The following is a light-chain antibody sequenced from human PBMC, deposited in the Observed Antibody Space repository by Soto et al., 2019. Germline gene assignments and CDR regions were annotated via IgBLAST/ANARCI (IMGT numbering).Light chain of an antibody. V-gene: IGKV3-11*01. Sequence: EIVLTQSPATLSLSPGERATLSCRASQSVSSYLAWYQQKPGQAPRLLIYDASARATGIPARFSGSGSGTDFTPTISSLEPEAFAVYYCQQRSNLMYSFGQGTKLEIK. CDR3: QQRSNLMYS. CDR1: QSVSSY. CDR2: DAS. J-gene: IGKJ2*01.